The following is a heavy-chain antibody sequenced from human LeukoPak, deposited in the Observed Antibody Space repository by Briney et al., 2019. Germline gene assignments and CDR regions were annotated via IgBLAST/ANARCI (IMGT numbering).Heavy chain of an antibody. CDR1: GGSISSGSYY. V-gene: IGHV4-61*02. J-gene: IGHJ4*02. D-gene: IGHD3-22*01. CDR2: IYTSGST. Sequence: SQTLSLTCTVSGGSISSGSYYWSWIRQPAGKGLEWIGRIYTSGSTNYNPSLKSRVTISVDTSKSQFSLKLSSVTAADTAVYYCARAPLYYYDSSGYFPPLFDYWGQGTLVTVSS. CDR3: ARAPLYYYDSSGYFPPLFDY.